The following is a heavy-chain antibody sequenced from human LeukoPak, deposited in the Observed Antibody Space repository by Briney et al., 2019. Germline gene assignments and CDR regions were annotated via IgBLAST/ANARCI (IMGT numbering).Heavy chain of an antibody. CDR1: GFTFSNVW. Sequence: GGSLRLSCAASGFTFSNVWMTWVRQAPGKGLEWVGRIQRKTDGETTDYAAPVKGRLTISRDDSKNTLFLQMNSLKTEDTAVYYCTSTLGYWGQGTLVTVSS. CDR3: TSTLGY. J-gene: IGHJ4*02. CDR2: IQRKTDGETT. V-gene: IGHV3-15*01. D-gene: IGHD3-16*01.